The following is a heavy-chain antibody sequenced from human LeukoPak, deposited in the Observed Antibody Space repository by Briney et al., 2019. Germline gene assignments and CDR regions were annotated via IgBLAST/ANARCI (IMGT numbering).Heavy chain of an antibody. J-gene: IGHJ6*03. D-gene: IGHD5-12*01. Sequence: SETLSLTCIVSGGSISSYYWSWIRQPAGKGLEWIGRIYTSGSTNYNPSLKSRVTMSVDTSKNQSSLKLSSVTAADTAVYYCARAAYSGYDYPFYYYMDVWGKGTTVTVSS. CDR1: GGSISSYY. CDR2: IYTSGST. CDR3: ARAAYSGYDYPFYYYMDV. V-gene: IGHV4-4*07.